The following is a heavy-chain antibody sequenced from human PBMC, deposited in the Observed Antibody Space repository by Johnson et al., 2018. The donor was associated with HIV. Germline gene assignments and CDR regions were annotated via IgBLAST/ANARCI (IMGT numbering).Heavy chain of an antibody. CDR2: ISYDGSNK. D-gene: IGHD3-16*01. J-gene: IGHJ3*02. V-gene: IGHV3-30*03. Sequence: QVQLVESGGGLVKPGGSLRLSCAASGFTFSDYYMSWIRQAPGKGLEWVAIISYDGSNKYYADSVKGRFTISRDNSKNTLFLQMNSLRAEDTAVYYCARVPVVIGGVRKAFDIWGQGTMVTVYS. CDR3: ARVPVVIGGVRKAFDI. CDR1: GFTFSDYY.